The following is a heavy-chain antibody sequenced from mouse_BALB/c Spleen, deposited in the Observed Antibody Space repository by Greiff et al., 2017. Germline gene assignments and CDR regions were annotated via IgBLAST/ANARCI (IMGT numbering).Heavy chain of an antibody. CDR2: ISSGSSTI. Sequence: EVHLVESGGGLVQPGGSRKLSCAASGFTFSSFGMHWVRQAPEKGLEWVAYISSGSSTIYYADTVKGRFTISRDNPKNTLFLQMTSLRSEDTAMYYCARLYGNYLDYWGQGTTLTVSS. D-gene: IGHD2-10*02. CDR1: GFTFSSFG. V-gene: IGHV5-17*02. J-gene: IGHJ2*01. CDR3: ARLYGNYLDY.